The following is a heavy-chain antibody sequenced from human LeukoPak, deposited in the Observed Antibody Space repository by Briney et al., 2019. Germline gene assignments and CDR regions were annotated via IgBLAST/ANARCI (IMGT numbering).Heavy chain of an antibody. D-gene: IGHD3-9*01. CDR1: GGSISSTSYY. J-gene: IGHJ4*02. CDR2: IYYSGST. CDR3: ARDQRYLQSYFDY. Sequence: PSETLSLTCTVSGGSISSTSYYWGWIRQPPGKGLEWIGNIYYSGSTYYNPSLNSRVTISVDTSKNQFSLKLSSVTAADTAVYYCARDQRYLQSYFDYWGQGTLVTVSS. V-gene: IGHV4-39*02.